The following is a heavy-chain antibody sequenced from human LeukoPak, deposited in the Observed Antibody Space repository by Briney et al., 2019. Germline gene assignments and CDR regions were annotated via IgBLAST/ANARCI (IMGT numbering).Heavy chain of an antibody. V-gene: IGHV3-48*04. Sequence: GGSLRLSCAASGFTFSSYGMHWVRQSPGKGLEWVSYISGSGSTIYYADSVKGRFTISRDNAKNSLYLQMNSLRAEDTAVYYCAELGITMIGGVWGKGTTVTISS. J-gene: IGHJ6*04. CDR2: ISGSGSTI. CDR1: GFTFSSYG. D-gene: IGHD3-10*02. CDR3: AELGITMIGGV.